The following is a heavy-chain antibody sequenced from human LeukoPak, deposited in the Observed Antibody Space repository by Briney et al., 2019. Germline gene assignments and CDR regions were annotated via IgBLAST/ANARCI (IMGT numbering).Heavy chain of an antibody. CDR3: ARDRLAARHYYYGMDV. CDR2: INHSGST. CDR1: GGSFSGYY. Sequence: PSETLSPTCAVYGGSFSGYYWSWIRQPPGKGLEWIGEINHSGSTNYNPSLKSRVTISVDTSKNQFSLKLSSVTAADTAVYYCARDRLAARHYYYGMDVWGQGTTVTVSS. D-gene: IGHD6-6*01. J-gene: IGHJ6*02. V-gene: IGHV4-34*01.